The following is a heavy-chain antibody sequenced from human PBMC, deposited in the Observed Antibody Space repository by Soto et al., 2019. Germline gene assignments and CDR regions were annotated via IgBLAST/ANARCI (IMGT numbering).Heavy chain of an antibody. CDR2: IWYDGSNK. CDR1: GFTFSSYG. Sequence: LRLSCAASGFTFSSYGMHWVRQAPGKELEWVAVIWYDGSNKYYADSVKGRFTISRDNSKNTLYLQMNSLRAEDTAVYYCARDTPYYDSSGDAFDIWGQGTMVTVSS. V-gene: IGHV3-33*01. J-gene: IGHJ3*02. D-gene: IGHD3-22*01. CDR3: ARDTPYYDSSGDAFDI.